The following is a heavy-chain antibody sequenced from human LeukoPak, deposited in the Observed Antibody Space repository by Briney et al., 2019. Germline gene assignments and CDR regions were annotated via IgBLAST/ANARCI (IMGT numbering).Heavy chain of an antibody. CDR3: AKAAEWESRLFDY. CDR1: GFTFSSYG. CDR2: ISGSGGST. D-gene: IGHD1-26*01. V-gene: IGHV3-23*01. Sequence: GGTLRLSCAASGFTFSSYGMSWVRQAPGKGLEWVSAISGSGGSTYYADSVKGRFTISRDNSKNTLYLQMNSLRAEDTAVYYCAKAAEWESRLFDYWGQGTLVTVSS. J-gene: IGHJ4*02.